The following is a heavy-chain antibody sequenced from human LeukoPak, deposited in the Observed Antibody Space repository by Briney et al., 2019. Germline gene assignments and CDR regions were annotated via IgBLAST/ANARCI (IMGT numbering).Heavy chain of an antibody. D-gene: IGHD3-10*02. CDR3: ARAEINDYFRY. J-gene: IGHJ4*02. V-gene: IGHV4-61*02. Sequence: KTSETLSLTCTVSGDSISSGDYHWSWIRQPAGKGLEWIGRIYTSGSTNYNPSLKSRVTISVDTSKNQVSLKLSSVTAADTALYFCARAEINDYFRYWGQGVLVIVSS. CDR1: GDSISSGDYH. CDR2: IYTSGST.